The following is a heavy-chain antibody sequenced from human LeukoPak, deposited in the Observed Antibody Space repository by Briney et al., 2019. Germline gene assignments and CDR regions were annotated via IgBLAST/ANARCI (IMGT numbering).Heavy chain of an antibody. CDR3: ARGGGGFVY. J-gene: IGHJ4*02. V-gene: IGHV1-46*01. D-gene: IGHD4-23*01. CDR1: GYTFTNYY. CDR2: IDPSGGST. Sequence: ASVKVSCKASGYTFTNYYMYWVRQAPGQGLEWMGIIDPSGGSTSYAQEFQGRVTMTRDTSTTTVYMELSSLRSEDTAVYYCARGGGGFVYWGQGTLVTVSS.